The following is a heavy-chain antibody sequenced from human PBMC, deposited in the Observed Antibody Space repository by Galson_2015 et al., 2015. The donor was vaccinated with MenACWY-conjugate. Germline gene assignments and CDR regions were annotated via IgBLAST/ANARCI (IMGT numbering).Heavy chain of an antibody. V-gene: IGHV4-38-2*02. CDR3: ARRVRRLTMPFDS. CDR2: THHSGST. J-gene: IGHJ4*02. CDR1: GYSISSGSF. D-gene: IGHD3-10*01. Sequence: ETLSLTCTVSGYSISSGSFWAWIRQTPGKGLEWLGTTHHSGSTYYNPSLESRVTISLDTSKNEVSLRLNSVTAADSAVYYCARRVRRLTMPFDSWGQGLLVTVSS.